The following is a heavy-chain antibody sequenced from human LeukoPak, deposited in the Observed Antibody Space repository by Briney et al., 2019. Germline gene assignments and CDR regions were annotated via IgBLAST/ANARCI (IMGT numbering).Heavy chain of an antibody. CDR2: ISSSGSTI. Sequence: PGGSLRLSCAASGFTFSSYSMNWVRQAPGKGLEWVSYISSSGSTIYYADSVKGRFTISRDNAKNSLYLQMNSLRAEDTAVYYCARTRFLESGYWGQGTLVTVSS. CDR1: GFTFSSYS. V-gene: IGHV3-48*04. J-gene: IGHJ4*02. D-gene: IGHD3-3*01. CDR3: ARTRFLESGY.